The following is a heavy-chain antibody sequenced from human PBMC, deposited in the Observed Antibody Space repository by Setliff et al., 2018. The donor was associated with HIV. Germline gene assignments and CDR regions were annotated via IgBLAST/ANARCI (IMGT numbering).Heavy chain of an antibody. V-gene: IGHV4-59*01. CDR1: GLSMSYDY. Sequence: LSLTCTVSGLSMSYDYWTWIRQSPGKGLEWIGYVHYSGSTRYNPSLKSRVTISVDTSKKKFSLKLTSMTATDTAVYYCASEKKAWSVSDSFYEYWGQGVPVTVSS. J-gene: IGHJ4*02. CDR2: VHYSGST. CDR3: ASEKKAWSVSDSFYEY. D-gene: IGHD3-3*01.